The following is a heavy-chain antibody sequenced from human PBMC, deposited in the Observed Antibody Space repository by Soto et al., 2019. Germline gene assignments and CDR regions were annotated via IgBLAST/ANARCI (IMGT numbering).Heavy chain of an antibody. CDR3: ARALAGSYDY. CDR2: TYYRSKWST. D-gene: IGHD1-26*01. Sequence: SQTHSLTCAISGDSVSSRSATWNWIRHSPSRGLEWLGRTYYRSKWSTDYAVSVKGRITVSPDTSKNQFSLRLNSVTPEDTAVYYCARALAGSYDYWGQGTLVTVSS. J-gene: IGHJ4*02. V-gene: IGHV6-1*01. CDR1: GDSVSSRSAT.